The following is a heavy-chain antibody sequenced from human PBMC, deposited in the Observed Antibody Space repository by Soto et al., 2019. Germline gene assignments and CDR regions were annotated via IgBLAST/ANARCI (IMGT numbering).Heavy chain of an antibody. J-gene: IGHJ4*01. CDR1: GGFLSRSEHY. CDR2: IYYTGTT. D-gene: IGHD3-10*01. CDR3: SSVLLCGDPPDAFAF. Sequence: PSEDLSLTWTVSGGFLSRSEHYLGWLRQPQGKELEWIGSIYYTGTTYFNPPFNTRVTLFVDTSKNQFSLKMTSLSAADTAIYYCSSVLLCGDPPDAFAFWGQGTPVT. V-gene: IGHV4-39*01.